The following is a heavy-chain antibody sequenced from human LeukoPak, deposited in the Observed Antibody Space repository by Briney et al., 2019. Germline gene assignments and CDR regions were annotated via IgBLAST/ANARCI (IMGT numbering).Heavy chain of an antibody. J-gene: IGHJ1*01. V-gene: IGHV3-21*01. D-gene: IGHD3-3*01. Sequence: GGALRLSFAASGFTFSRYLMHWVRQAPGKGLEWVSSIHSSCSYIHYADSVKGRFTISRDKAQNSLYLPMNRLTAEDTAVYDCARDSGLRFLEWFANDAEYFQHWGQGTLVTVSS. CDR1: GFTFSRYL. CDR3: ARDSGLRFLEWFANDAEYFQH. CDR2: IHSSCSYI.